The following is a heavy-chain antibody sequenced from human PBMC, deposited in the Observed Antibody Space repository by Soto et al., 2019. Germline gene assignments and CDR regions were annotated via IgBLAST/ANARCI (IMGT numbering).Heavy chain of an antibody. V-gene: IGHV3-33*01. Sequence: QVQLVESGGGVVQPGRSLRLSCAASGFTFSSYGMHWVRQAPGKGLEWVAVIWYDGSNKYYADSVKGRFTISRDNSKNTLYLQMNSLRAEDTAVYYCVFFGVLLPGRGYFDLWGRGTLVTVSS. CDR3: VFFGVLLPGRGYFDL. CDR1: GFTFSSYG. J-gene: IGHJ2*01. D-gene: IGHD2-15*01. CDR2: IWYDGSNK.